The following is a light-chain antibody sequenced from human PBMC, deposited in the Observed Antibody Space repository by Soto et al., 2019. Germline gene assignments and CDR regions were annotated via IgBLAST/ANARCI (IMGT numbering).Light chain of an antibody. V-gene: IGLV2-14*01. Sequence: QSVLTQPASVSGSPGQSITISCTGTSSDVGGYNYVSWYVQHPGKAPKLIIYDVSNRPSGVSNRFSGSKSGNTASLTISGLQAEDEVDYYCSSCTSSSTYVFGTGTKVTVL. CDR1: SSDVGGYNY. CDR3: SSCTSSSTYV. J-gene: IGLJ1*01. CDR2: DVS.